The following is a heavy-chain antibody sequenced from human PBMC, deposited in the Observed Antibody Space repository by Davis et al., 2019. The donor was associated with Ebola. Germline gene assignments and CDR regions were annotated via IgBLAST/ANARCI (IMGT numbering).Heavy chain of an antibody. Sequence: GESLKISCAASGFTFSSYAMHWVRQAPGKGLEWVTIISYDGSNKYYADSVKGRFTISRDNSKNTLYLQMNSLRAEDTAVYYCARVDENGDTYYWGQGTLVTVSS. D-gene: IGHD4-17*01. CDR2: ISYDGSNK. CDR3: ARVDENGDTYY. CDR1: GFTFSSYA. V-gene: IGHV3-30-3*01. J-gene: IGHJ4*02.